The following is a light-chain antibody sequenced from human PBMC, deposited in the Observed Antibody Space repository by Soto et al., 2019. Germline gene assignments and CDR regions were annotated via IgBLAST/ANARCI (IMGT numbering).Light chain of an antibody. CDR1: NNDVGGYNY. CDR3: SSFTSVHTGV. V-gene: IGLV2-14*01. J-gene: IGLJ3*02. Sequence: QSVLTQPASVSGSPGQSITISCTVSNNDVGGYNYVSWYQQHPGKVPKLLIYHVTNRPSGISDRFSGSKSGNTASLTISGLQPEDEADYYCSSFTSVHTGVFGGGTKVTV. CDR2: HVT.